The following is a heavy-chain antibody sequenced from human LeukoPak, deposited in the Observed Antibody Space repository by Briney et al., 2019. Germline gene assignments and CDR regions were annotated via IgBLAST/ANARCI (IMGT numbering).Heavy chain of an antibody. CDR2: IYYSGST. Sequence: PSETLSLTCTVSGGSISSYYWSWIRQPPGKGLEWIGYIYYSGSTIYNPSLKSRVTISVDTSKNQFSLKLSSVTAADTAMYYCARQSDSGSYPVDSWGQGTLVTVSS. D-gene: IGHD1-26*01. V-gene: IGHV4-59*08. CDR1: GGSISSYY. CDR3: ARQSDSGSYPVDS. J-gene: IGHJ4*02.